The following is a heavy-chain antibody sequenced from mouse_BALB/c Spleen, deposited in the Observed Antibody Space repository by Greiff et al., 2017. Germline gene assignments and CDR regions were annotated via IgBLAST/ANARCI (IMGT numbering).Heavy chain of an antibody. D-gene: IGHD2-3*01. CDR3: ARQDGYYFDY. CDR2: INSNGGST. Sequence: EVKVVESGGGLVKLGGSLKLSCAASGFTFSSYYMSWVRQTPEKRLELVAAINSNGGSTYYPDTVKGRFTISRDNAKNTLYLQMSSLKSEDTALYYGARQDGYYFDYWGQGTTLTVSS. J-gene: IGHJ2*01. V-gene: IGHV5-6-2*01. CDR1: GFTFSSYY.